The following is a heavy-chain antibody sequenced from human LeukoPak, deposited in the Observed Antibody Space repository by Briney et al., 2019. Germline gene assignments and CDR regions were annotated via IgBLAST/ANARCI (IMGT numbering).Heavy chain of an antibody. Sequence: SVKVSCKASGGTFSSYAFSWVRQAPGQGLDWMGGIIPIVGTTNYAQMFQGRVTITADESTSTAYMELSSLRSEDTAVYYCARGGYYYDSSGYSHLPDYWGQGTLVTVSA. D-gene: IGHD3-22*01. CDR3: ARGGYYYDSSGYSHLPDY. V-gene: IGHV1-69*13. J-gene: IGHJ4*02. CDR2: IIPIVGTT. CDR1: GGTFSSYA.